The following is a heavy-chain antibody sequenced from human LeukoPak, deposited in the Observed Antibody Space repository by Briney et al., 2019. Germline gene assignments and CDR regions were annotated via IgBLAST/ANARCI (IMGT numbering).Heavy chain of an antibody. Sequence: GASVKVSCKASGYTFTSYGIGWVRQAPGQGLEWMGGFDPEDDETTYAQKFQGRVTMTEDTSTDTAYMELSSLRSEDTAVYFCATAYMVGARRPFHYWGQGTLVTVSS. V-gene: IGHV1-24*01. D-gene: IGHD1-26*01. CDR1: GYTFTSYG. J-gene: IGHJ4*02. CDR2: FDPEDDET. CDR3: ATAYMVGARRPFHY.